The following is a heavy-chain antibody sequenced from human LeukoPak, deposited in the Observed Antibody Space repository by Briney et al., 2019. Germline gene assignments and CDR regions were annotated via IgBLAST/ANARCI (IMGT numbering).Heavy chain of an antibody. Sequence: SVKVSCKASGGTFSSYAISWVRQAPGQGLEWMGGIIPIFGTANYAQKFQGRVTITADESTGTAYMELSSLRSEDTAVYYCARDRFPPGVSAFDIWGQGTMVTVSS. J-gene: IGHJ3*02. CDR3: ARDRFPPGVSAFDI. CDR1: GGTFSSYA. D-gene: IGHD2-21*01. V-gene: IGHV1-69*13. CDR2: IIPIFGTA.